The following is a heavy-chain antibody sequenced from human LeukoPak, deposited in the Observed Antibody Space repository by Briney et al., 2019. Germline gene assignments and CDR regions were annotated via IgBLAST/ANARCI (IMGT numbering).Heavy chain of an antibody. Sequence: SETLSLTCTVSGGSISSYYWSWVRQPPGKGLEWIGYIYYSGSTNYNPSLMSRATISVDTSKNQFSLKLSSVTAADTAVYYCARARCSGGSCHFDYWGQGTLVTVSS. D-gene: IGHD2-15*01. CDR2: IYYSGST. J-gene: IGHJ4*02. CDR3: ARARCSGGSCHFDY. CDR1: GGSISSYY. V-gene: IGHV4-59*01.